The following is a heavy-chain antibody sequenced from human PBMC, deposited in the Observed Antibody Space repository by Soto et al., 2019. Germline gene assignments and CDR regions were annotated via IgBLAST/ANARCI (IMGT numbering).Heavy chain of an antibody. CDR2: IYYSGST. CDR3: ASHIAESPGTNAEYFQH. J-gene: IGHJ1*01. D-gene: IGHD3-10*01. CDR1: GGSISSGGYY. Sequence: SETLSLTCTVSGGSISSGGYYWSWIRQHPGKGLEWIGYIYYSGSTYYNPSLKSRVTISVDTSKNQFSLKLSSVTAADTAVYYCASHIAESPGTNAEYFQHWGQGTLVTVSS. V-gene: IGHV4-31*03.